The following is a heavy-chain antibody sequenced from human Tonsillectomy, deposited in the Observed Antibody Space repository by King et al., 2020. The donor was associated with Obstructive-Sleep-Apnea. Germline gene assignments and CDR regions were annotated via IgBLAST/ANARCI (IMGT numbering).Heavy chain of an antibody. D-gene: IGHD6-13*01. J-gene: IGHJ4*02. CDR1: GFAFSNYG. Sequence: VQLVESGGGVVQPGRSLRLSCAASGFAFSNYGMHWVRQAPGKGLEWVAVISYDGSNNYYADSVKGRFPISRDNSKNTLYLQMNSLRVEDTAVYYCAKAQYTTSWSPPFDYWGQGTLVTVSS. CDR3: AKAQYTTSWSPPFDY. V-gene: IGHV3-30*18. CDR2: ISYDGSNN.